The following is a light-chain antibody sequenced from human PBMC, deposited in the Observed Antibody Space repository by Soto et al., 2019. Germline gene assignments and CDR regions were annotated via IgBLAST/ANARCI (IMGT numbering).Light chain of an antibody. V-gene: IGLV4-69*01. CDR2: LNSDGSH. CDR3: QTWDTGIRV. J-gene: IGLJ3*02. CDR1: SRHSSYA. Sequence: QSVLTQSPSASASLGASVKLTCTLSSRHSSYAIAWHQQQPQKGPRFLMTLNSDGSHTKGDGIPDRFSGSNSGAERYLTISSLQSEDEADYYCQTWDTGIRVFGGGTKVTVL.